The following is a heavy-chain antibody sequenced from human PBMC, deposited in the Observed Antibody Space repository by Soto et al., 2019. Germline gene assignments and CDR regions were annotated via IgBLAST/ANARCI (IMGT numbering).Heavy chain of an antibody. J-gene: IGHJ4*02. Sequence: QVQLQQWGAGLLKPSETLSLTCAVYGGSFSGYYWSWIRQPPGKGLEWIGEINHSGSTNYNPSLKRRVTISVDTSKNQFSLKLSSVTAADTAVYYCARGDYYYGSGSYYNPFDYWGQGTLVTVSS. CDR3: ARGDYYYGSGSYYNPFDY. CDR1: GGSFSGYY. V-gene: IGHV4-34*01. D-gene: IGHD3-10*01. CDR2: INHSGST.